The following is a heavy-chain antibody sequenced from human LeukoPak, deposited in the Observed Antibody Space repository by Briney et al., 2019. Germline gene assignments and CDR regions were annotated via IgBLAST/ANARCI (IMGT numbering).Heavy chain of an antibody. D-gene: IGHD6-13*01. Sequence: GRSLRLSCAASGFTFSSYGMHWVRQAPGKGLEWVAVIWYDGSNKYYADSVKGRFTISRDNSKNTLYLQMNSLRAEDTTVYYCARAGSSSWSAIGYWGQGTLVTVSS. CDR1: GFTFSSYG. V-gene: IGHV3-33*01. CDR3: ARAGSSSWSAIGY. CDR2: IWYDGSNK. J-gene: IGHJ4*02.